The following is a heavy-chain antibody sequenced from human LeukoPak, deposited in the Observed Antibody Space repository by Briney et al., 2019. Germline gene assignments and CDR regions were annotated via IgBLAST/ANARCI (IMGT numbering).Heavy chain of an antibody. CDR3: ARGEYYDSSGYRLDY. V-gene: IGHV4-4*07. Sequence: PSETLSLTCSVSGGSISNYYWSWIRQPAGKGLEWIGRIYTSGSTNYNPSLKSRVTISVDTSKNQFSLKLSSVTAADTAVYYCARGEYYDSSGYRLDYWGQGTLVTVSS. CDR1: GGSISNYY. D-gene: IGHD3-22*01. J-gene: IGHJ4*02. CDR2: IYTSGST.